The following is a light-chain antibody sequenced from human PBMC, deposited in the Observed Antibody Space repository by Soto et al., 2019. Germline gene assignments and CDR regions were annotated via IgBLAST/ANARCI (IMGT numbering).Light chain of an antibody. Sequence: QSVLTQPASVSGSPGQSITLSCTGSSSDVGGYNYVSWYQQHPGKAPKLMIYDVSNRPSGVSNRFSGSKSGNTASLTISGLQAEYEADYYCSSYTSSSTLVVFGGGTKVTVL. V-gene: IGLV2-14*01. CDR3: SSYTSSSTLVV. J-gene: IGLJ2*01. CDR1: SSDVGGYNY. CDR2: DVS.